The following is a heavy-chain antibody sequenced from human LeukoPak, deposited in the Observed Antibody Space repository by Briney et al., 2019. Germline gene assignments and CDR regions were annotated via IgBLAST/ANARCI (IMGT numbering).Heavy chain of an antibody. D-gene: IGHD2-15*01. J-gene: IGHJ4*02. CDR1: GGSISSYY. CDR3: ARSGYCSGGSCYGGYYFDY. V-gene: IGHV4-59*01. CDR2: IYYSGST. Sequence: SETLSLTCTVSGGSISSYYWIWIRQPPGKGLEWIGYIYYSGSTNYNPALKSRVTISVDTSKNQFSLKLGPVTAADTAVYYCARSGYCSGGSCYGGYYFDYWGQGTLVTVSS.